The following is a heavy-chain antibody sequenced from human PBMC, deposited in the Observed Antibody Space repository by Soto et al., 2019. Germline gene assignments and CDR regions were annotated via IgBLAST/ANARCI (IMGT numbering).Heavy chain of an antibody. V-gene: IGHV1-2*02. CDR3: ARELPDVFDI. D-gene: IGHD1-26*01. J-gene: IGHJ3*02. CDR2: INPNSGGT. CDR1: GGTNSSYA. Sequence: ASVKVSCKASGGTNSSYAMSWVRQDPGQGLEWMGWINPNSGGTNYAQKFQGRVTMTRDTSISTAYMELSRLRSDDTAVYYCARELPDVFDIWGQGTMVTVSS.